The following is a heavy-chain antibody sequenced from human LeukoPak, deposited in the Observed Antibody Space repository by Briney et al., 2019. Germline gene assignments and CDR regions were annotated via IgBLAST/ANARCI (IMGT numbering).Heavy chain of an antibody. CDR1: GGSISSSNW. CDR2: IYHSGST. Sequence: SGTLSLTCAVSGGSISSSNWWRWVRQPPGKGLEWIGEIYHSGSTDYNPSLKSRVTISVDKSKNQFSLKLSSVTAADTAVYYCARSGIQLWSGGFDYWSQGTLVTVSS. D-gene: IGHD5-18*01. CDR3: ARSGIQLWSGGFDY. J-gene: IGHJ4*02. V-gene: IGHV4-4*02.